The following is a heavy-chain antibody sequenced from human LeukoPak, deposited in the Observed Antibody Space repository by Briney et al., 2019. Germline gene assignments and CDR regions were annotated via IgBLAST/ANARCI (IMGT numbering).Heavy chain of an antibody. D-gene: IGHD3-10*01. J-gene: IGHJ4*02. CDR2: ISAYNGNT. V-gene: IGHV1-18*01. Sequence: ASVKVSCKASGYTFTSYGISWVRQAPGQGLEWMGWISAYNGNTNYAQKLQGRVTMTTDTSTSTAYMELRSLRSDDTAVYHCARDPYYYGSGSYAAQAPDYWGQGTLVTVSS. CDR3: ARDPYYYGSGSYAAQAPDY. CDR1: GYTFTSYG.